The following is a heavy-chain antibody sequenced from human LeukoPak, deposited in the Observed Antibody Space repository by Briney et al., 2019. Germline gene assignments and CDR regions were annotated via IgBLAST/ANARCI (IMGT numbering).Heavy chain of an antibody. J-gene: IGHJ3*02. CDR2: ISSSSSYI. CDR1: GFTFSSYS. D-gene: IGHD6-6*01. CDR3: ARVRDYSSSSPPADAFDI. V-gene: IGHV3-21*01. Sequence: GGSLRLSCAASGFTFSSYSMNWVRQAPGKGLEWVSSISSSSSYIYYADSVKGRFTISRDNPKNSLYLQMNSLRAEDTAVYYCARVRDYSSSSPPADAFDIWGQGTMVTVSS.